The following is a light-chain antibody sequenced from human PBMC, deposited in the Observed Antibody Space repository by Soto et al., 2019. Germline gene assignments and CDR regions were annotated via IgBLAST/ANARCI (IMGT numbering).Light chain of an antibody. CDR1: QSVSDN. Sequence: EIVMTQSPATLSVSPGERATLSCRSSQSVSDNLAWYQQKPGQAPSLLIYGAFTRATGVPARFSGAGSGTEFTLTIGSLQSEDFALYYCQQYNDWPLTFGQGTKVDIK. J-gene: IGKJ1*01. V-gene: IGKV3-15*01. CDR3: QQYNDWPLT. CDR2: GAF.